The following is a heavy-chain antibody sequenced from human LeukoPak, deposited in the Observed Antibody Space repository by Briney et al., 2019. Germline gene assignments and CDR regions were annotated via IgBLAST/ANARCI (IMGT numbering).Heavy chain of an antibody. CDR1: GFTFSSYS. Sequence: GGSLGLSCAASGFTFSSYSMNWVRQAPGKGLEWVSSISSSSSYIYHADSVKGRFTISRDNAKNSLYLQMNSLRAEDTAVYYCASGLGVVPAAEGNWFDPWGQGTLVTVSS. V-gene: IGHV3-21*01. D-gene: IGHD2-2*01. J-gene: IGHJ5*02. CDR3: ASGLGVVPAAEGNWFDP. CDR2: ISSSSSYI.